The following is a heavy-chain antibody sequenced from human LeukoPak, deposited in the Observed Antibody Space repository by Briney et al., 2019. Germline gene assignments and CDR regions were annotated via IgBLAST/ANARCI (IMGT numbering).Heavy chain of an antibody. V-gene: IGHV3-11*01. CDR3: ARVAATITGAAKTTTKRYYYYGMDV. CDR2: ISSSGSTI. Sequence: NAGGSLRLSCAASGFTFSDYYMSWIRQAPGKGLEWVSYISSSGSTIYYADSVKGRFTISRDNAKNSLYLQMNSLRAEDTTVYYCARVAATITGAAKTTTKRYYYYGMDVWGQGTTVTVSS. D-gene: IGHD5-24*01. CDR1: GFTFSDYY. J-gene: IGHJ6*02.